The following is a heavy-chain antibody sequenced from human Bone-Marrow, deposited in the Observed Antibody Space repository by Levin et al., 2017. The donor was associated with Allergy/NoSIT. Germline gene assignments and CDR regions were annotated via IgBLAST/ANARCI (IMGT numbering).Heavy chain of an antibody. V-gene: IGHV3-30*04. J-gene: IGHJ3*01. CDR3: VRGNGFRDCGEDCFSGAFDF. CDR1: GFSFSGYA. CDR2: ISHDGAHK. Sequence: PGGSLRLSCAASGFSFSGYAMHWVRQAPCKGLEWVALISHDGAHKYFADSMKGRLTISRDNSKNRVSLQIKSLRAEDTARYHCVRGNGFRDCGEDCFSGAFDFWGEGTVVTVSS. D-gene: IGHD2-21*02.